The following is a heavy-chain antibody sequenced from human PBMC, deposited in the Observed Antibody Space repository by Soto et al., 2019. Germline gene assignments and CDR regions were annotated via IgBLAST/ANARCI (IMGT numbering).Heavy chain of an antibody. Sequence: PGGSLRLSCAASGFTFSSYAMSWVRQAPGKGLEWVSAISGSGGSTYYADSVKGRFTISRDNSKNTLYLQMNSLRAEDTAVYYCATLGIAVAGYYYYGMDVWGQGTTVTVSS. J-gene: IGHJ6*02. CDR2: ISGSGGST. D-gene: IGHD6-19*01. CDR3: ATLGIAVAGYYYYGMDV. V-gene: IGHV3-23*01. CDR1: GFTFSSYA.